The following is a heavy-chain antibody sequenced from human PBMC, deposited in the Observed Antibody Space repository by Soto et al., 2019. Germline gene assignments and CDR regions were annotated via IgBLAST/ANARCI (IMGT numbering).Heavy chain of an antibody. V-gene: IGHV4-61*01. CDR1: GGSVSSGSYY. J-gene: IGHJ5*02. CDR3: ARGVVIAAAGDNWFDP. CDR2: IYYSGST. Sequence: SETLSLTCTFSGGSVSSGSYYWSWIRQSPVKGCEWIGYIYYSGSTNYNPSLKSRVTISVDTSKNQFSLKLSSVTAADTAVYYCARGVVIAAAGDNWFDPWGQGTLVTVSS. D-gene: IGHD6-13*01.